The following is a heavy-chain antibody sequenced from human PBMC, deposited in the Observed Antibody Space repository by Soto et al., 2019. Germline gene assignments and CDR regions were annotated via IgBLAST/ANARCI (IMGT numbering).Heavy chain of an antibody. Sequence: GGSLRLSCAASGFTFSSYSMNWVRQAPGKGLEWVSYISSSSSTIYYADSVKGRFTISRDNAKNSLYLQMNSLRAEDTAVYYCARDQVTMVRGVVDYWGQGTLVTVSS. CDR3: ARDQVTMVRGVVDY. D-gene: IGHD3-10*01. CDR1: GFTFSSYS. J-gene: IGHJ4*02. V-gene: IGHV3-48*01. CDR2: ISSSSSTI.